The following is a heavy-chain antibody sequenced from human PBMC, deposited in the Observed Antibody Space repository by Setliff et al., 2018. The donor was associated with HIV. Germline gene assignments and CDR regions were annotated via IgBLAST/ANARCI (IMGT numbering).Heavy chain of an antibody. CDR1: GYSFTTYW. D-gene: IGHD3-22*01. Sequence: GASLKISCKTSGYSFTTYWIGWVRQMPGKGLEWVAILYPGDSDTRYSPSFQSQVTVSADKSIGTAYLQWNSLKASDTALYFCARAPNSPYYSNVWYADHWGQGTLVTVSS. CDR3: ARAPNSPYYSNVWYADH. J-gene: IGHJ5*02. CDR2: LYPGDSDT. V-gene: IGHV5-51*01.